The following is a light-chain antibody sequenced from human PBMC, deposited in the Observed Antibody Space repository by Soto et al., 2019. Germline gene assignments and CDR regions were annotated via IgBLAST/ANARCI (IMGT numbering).Light chain of an antibody. Sequence: DIQMTQSPSTLSASVGDRVTITCRASQSISSWLAWYQQKPGKAPKLLIYDATSLESVVPSRFSGSGSGTEFTLTISRLQPDDFATYCCHQYNSYWTFGQGTKVEIK. CDR3: HQYNSYWT. V-gene: IGKV1-5*01. J-gene: IGKJ1*01. CDR1: QSISSW. CDR2: DAT.